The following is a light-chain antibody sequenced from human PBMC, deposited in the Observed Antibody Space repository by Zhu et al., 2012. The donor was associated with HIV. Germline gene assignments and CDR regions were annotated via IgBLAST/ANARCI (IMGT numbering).Light chain of an antibody. CDR2: GAS. J-gene: IGKJ4*01. CDR3: QRYNSDPLI. V-gene: IGKV1-27*01. Sequence: DIQLTQSPSFLSASVGDRVTITCRASQGISNHLAWYHQKPGKVPNLLIYGASTLQSGVPSRFSGSGSGTDFTLTISSLQPEDVATYYCQRYNSDPLIFGGGTKVEI. CDR1: QGISNH.